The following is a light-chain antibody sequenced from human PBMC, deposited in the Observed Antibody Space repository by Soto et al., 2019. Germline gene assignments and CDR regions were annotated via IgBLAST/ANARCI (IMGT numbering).Light chain of an antibody. CDR2: GAS. J-gene: IGKJ2*02. Sequence: EMVMTQSPATLSVSPGERATLSCRAGQSVGSNLAWYQQKPGQAPRLLIYGASTRATGIPARFSGSGSGTEFTLTISSLQSEDFAVYYCQQYNNWCTFGQGTKLEIK. CDR1: QSVGSN. CDR3: QQYNNWCT. V-gene: IGKV3-15*01.